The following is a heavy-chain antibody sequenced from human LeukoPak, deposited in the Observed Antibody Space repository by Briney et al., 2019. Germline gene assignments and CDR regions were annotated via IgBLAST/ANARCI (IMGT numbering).Heavy chain of an antibody. Sequence: GGSLRLSCAASGFTFSSYAMNWVRQAPGKGLEWVSHISGSGISTYYADSVKGRFTFSRDNSKNTLYLQMNSLRAEDTAVYYCARGAYGSGSYGDNWFDPWGQGTLVTVSS. CDR3: ARGAYGSGSYGDNWFDP. J-gene: IGHJ5*02. CDR2: ISGSGIST. D-gene: IGHD3-10*01. CDR1: GFTFSSYA. V-gene: IGHV3-23*01.